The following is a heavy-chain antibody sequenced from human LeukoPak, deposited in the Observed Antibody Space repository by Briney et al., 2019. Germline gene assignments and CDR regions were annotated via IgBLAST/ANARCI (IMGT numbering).Heavy chain of an antibody. CDR2: IYWHDDK. V-gene: IGHV2-5*01. CDR1: GFSLSTSGVG. Sequence: SGPTLVNPTQTLTLTCTFSGFSLSTSGVGVGWIRQPPGKALEWLALIYWHDDKRYSPSLKSRLTITKDTSKNQVVLTMTNMDPVDTATYYCAHKAVYNISWPGTHWYFDLWGRGTLVTVSS. J-gene: IGHJ2*01. CDR3: AHKAVYNISWPGTHWYFDL. D-gene: IGHD6-13*01.